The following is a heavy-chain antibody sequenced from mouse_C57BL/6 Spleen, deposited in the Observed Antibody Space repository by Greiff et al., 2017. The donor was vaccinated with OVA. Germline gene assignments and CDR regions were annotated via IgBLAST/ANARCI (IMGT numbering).Heavy chain of an antibody. CDR3: ARKKGLRRYAMEY. D-gene: IGHD2-4*01. V-gene: IGHV1-59*01. CDR1: GYTFTSYW. J-gene: IGHJ4*01. Sequence: VQLQQPGAELVRPGTSVKLSCKASGYTFTSYWMHWVKQRPGQGLEWIGVIDPSDSYTNYNQKFKGKATLTVDTSSSTAYMQLRSLTSEDSGGYYCARKKGLRRYAMEYWGQGNSGTGSS. CDR2: IDPSDSYT.